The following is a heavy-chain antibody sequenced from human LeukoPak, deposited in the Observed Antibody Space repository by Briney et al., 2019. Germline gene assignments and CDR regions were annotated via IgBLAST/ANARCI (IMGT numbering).Heavy chain of an antibody. J-gene: IGHJ4*02. CDR3: ARDFSDHPYSWPDY. CDR2: ISTAGSYV. V-gene: IGHV3-21*01. Sequence: GGSLRLSCAASGFTFSNYAMSWVRQAPGKGLEWVSSISTAGSYVYYADSLKGRFTISRDNAKDSVYLQMNSLRAEDTAVYYCARDFSDHPYSWPDYWGQGTLVTVSS. CDR1: GFTFSNYA. D-gene: IGHD4-11*01.